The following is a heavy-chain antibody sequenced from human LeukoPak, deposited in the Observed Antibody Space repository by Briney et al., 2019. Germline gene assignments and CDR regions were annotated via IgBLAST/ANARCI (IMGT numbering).Heavy chain of an antibody. CDR2: IYYSGST. V-gene: IGHV4-30-4*01. CDR3: ARGPTVYYFDY. Sequence: SETLSLTCTVSGGSISSGDYYWSWIRQPPGKGLEWIGYIYYSGSTYYNPSLKSRVTISVDTSKNQFSLKLSSVTAADTAVYYCARGPTVYYFDYWGQGTLVTASS. D-gene: IGHD4-17*01. CDR1: GGSISSGDYY. J-gene: IGHJ4*02.